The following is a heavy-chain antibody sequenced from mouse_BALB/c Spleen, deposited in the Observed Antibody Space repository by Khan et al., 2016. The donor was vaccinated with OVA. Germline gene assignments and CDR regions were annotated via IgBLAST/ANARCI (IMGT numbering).Heavy chain of an antibody. Sequence: EVMLVESGGDLVKPGGSLKLSCAASGFTFSSFGMSWIRQTPDKRLEWVATISSGGSYTYYPDSVKRRFTISRDNAKNTLYLQMSSLKSEDTAMYYCARQYSNSFFEYWGQGTTLTVSS. CDR1: GFTFSSFG. J-gene: IGHJ2*01. V-gene: IGHV5-6*02. CDR2: ISSGGSYT. CDR3: ARQYSNSFFEY. D-gene: IGHD2-5*01.